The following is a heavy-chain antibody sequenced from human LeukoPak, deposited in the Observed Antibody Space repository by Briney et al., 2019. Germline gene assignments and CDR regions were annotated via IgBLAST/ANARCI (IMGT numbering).Heavy chain of an antibody. Sequence: SETLSLTCSVSGGSIKDYRWSWIRQPPGKGLEYIGFVYYGASTNYNPSLKSRVTISVDTSKNQFSLKLSSVTAADTAVYYCARTGGPYSSGWYHADAFDIWGQGTMVTVSS. J-gene: IGHJ3*02. V-gene: IGHV4-59*01. D-gene: IGHD6-19*01. CDR3: ARTGGPYSSGWYHADAFDI. CDR1: GGSIKDYR. CDR2: VYYGAST.